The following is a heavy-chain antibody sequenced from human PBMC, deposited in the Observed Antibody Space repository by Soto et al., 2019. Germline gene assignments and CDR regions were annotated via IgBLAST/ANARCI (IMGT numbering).Heavy chain of an antibody. D-gene: IGHD5-12*01. Sequence: QVQLVESGGGVVQPGRSLRLSCAASGFTFSSYGMHWVRQAPGKGLEWVALVWYDGGNKYYADSVKGRFTISRDNSKNTLYLQMNSLRDEDTAVYYCLRAAGYSGTDYVSYYGMAVWRQGTTVTVSS. CDR1: GFTFSSYG. CDR3: LRAAGYSGTDYVSYYGMAV. CDR2: VWYDGGNK. V-gene: IGHV3-33*01. J-gene: IGHJ6*02.